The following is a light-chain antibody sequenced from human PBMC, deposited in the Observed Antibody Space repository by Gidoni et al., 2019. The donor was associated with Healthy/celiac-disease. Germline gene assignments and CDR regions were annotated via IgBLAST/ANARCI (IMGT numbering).Light chain of an antibody. CDR2: GAS. J-gene: IGKJ5*01. Sequence: EIVLTQSPGTLSLSPGERATLSNRASQSGSSSYLAWYQQKPGQAPRLLIYGASSRATGIPESVSGSGSGTDFTLTISRLEPEDFAGYYCQQYGSSPPVTFGQGTRLEIK. CDR1: QSGSSSY. V-gene: IGKV3-20*01. CDR3: QQYGSSPPVT.